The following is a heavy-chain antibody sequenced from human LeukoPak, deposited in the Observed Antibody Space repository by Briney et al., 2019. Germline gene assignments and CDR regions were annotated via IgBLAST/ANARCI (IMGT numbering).Heavy chain of an antibody. Sequence: SETLSLTCTVSGGSISSYYWSWIRQPPGKGLEWIGYIYYSGSTNYNPSLKSRVTISVDTSKNQFSLKLSSVTAADTAVYYCAGVIEQQLWIYGMDVWGQGTTVTVSS. CDR1: GGSISSYY. D-gene: IGHD6-13*01. J-gene: IGHJ6*02. V-gene: IGHV4-59*01. CDR2: IYYSGST. CDR3: AGVIEQQLWIYGMDV.